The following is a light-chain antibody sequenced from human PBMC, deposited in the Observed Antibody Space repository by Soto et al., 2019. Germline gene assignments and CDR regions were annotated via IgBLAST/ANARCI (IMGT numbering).Light chain of an antibody. Sequence: QSVLTQPHSASGTPGQRGTISCSGGSSNIGTNAVNWYQQLPGTAHKLLIYNNNQRPSGVPDRFSGSKSGTSASLAISGLQSEDEADYYCAAWDDSLNGYVFGTGTKLTVL. V-gene: IGLV1-44*01. J-gene: IGLJ1*01. CDR2: NNN. CDR1: SSNIGTNA. CDR3: AAWDDSLNGYV.